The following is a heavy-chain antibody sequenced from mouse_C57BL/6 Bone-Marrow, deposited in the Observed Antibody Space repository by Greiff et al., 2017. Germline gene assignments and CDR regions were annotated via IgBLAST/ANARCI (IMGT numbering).Heavy chain of an antibody. D-gene: IGHD1-1*01. CDR2: IWSDGST. CDR1: GFSLTSYG. J-gene: IGHJ3*01. CDR3: ARTEDYYYSSSYGFAY. V-gene: IGHV2-6*03. Sequence: QVQLKESGPGLVAPSQSLSITCTVSGFSLTSYGVPWVRQPPGKGLEWLVVIWSDGSTTYNSALKSRLSISKDNAKSQVFLKMNSLQTDDTAMYYCARTEDYYYSSSYGFAYWGQGTLVTVSA.